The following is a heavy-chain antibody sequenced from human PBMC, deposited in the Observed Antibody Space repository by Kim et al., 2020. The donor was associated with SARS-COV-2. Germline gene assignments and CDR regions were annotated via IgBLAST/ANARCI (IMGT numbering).Heavy chain of an antibody. Sequence: GGSLRLSCAASGSTFSSYAIHWVRQAPGKGLEWVAVISYDGSNENYADSVKGRFTISRDNSKNTLYLQMNSLRAEDTAVYYCAKRGGYRSSWYGFDYWGQGTLVTVSS. CDR1: GSTFSSYA. CDR3: AKRGGYRSSWYGFDY. J-gene: IGHJ4*02. D-gene: IGHD6-13*01. CDR2: ISYDGSNE. V-gene: IGHV3-30*18.